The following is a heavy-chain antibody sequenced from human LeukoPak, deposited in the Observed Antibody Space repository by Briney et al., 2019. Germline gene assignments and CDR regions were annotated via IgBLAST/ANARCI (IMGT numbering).Heavy chain of an antibody. D-gene: IGHD3-3*01. CDR3: AKDAMSGYYTGGYFDY. Sequence: GGSLRLSCAASGFTFSSYGMHWVRQAPGKGLEWVAFIRYDGSNKYYADSVKGRFTISRDNSKNTLYLQMNSLRAEDTAVYYCAKDAMSGYYTGGYFDYWGQGTLVTVSS. V-gene: IGHV3-30*02. CDR2: IRYDGSNK. J-gene: IGHJ4*02. CDR1: GFTFSSYG.